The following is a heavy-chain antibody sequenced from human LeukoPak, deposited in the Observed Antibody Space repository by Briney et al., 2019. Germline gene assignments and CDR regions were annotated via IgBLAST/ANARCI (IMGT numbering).Heavy chain of an antibody. CDR3: ARGANYDYVWGSYRYLLDY. CDR2: IYYSGST. Sequence: PSETLSLTCTVSGGSISSGSYYWSWIRQPPGKGLEWIGYIYYSGSTNYNPSLKSRVTISVDTSKNQFSLKLSSVTAADTAVYYCARGANYDYVWGSYRYLLDYWGQGTLVTVSS. CDR1: GGSISSGSYY. D-gene: IGHD3-16*02. J-gene: IGHJ4*02. V-gene: IGHV4-61*01.